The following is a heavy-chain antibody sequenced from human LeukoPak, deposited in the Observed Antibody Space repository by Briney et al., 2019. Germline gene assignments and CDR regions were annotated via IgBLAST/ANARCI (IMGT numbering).Heavy chain of an antibody. CDR2: IKKDGSDK. D-gene: IGHD3-10*01. CDR3: ARESSVGELFDY. V-gene: IGHV3-7*01. Sequence: GGSLRLSCVASGFTFSSYWMSWVRQAPGKGLEWVANIKKDGSDKYYVDSLKGRFTISRDNAKNSVFLQMNSQRAEDTAVYYCARESSVGELFDYWRQGTLVTVSS. J-gene: IGHJ4*02. CDR1: GFTFSSYW.